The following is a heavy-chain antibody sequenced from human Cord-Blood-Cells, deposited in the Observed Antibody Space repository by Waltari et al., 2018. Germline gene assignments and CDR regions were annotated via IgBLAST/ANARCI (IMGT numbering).Heavy chain of an antibody. V-gene: IGHV1-24*01. CDR1: GYTLTELS. CDR2: FDPEEGET. D-gene: IGHD5-18*01. CDR3: AMGWLWSPHDAVDI. Sequence: QVQRVQSGAEVKKPGASVKVSCKVSGYTLTELSMHWVRQYPGKGLEWMGGFDPEEGETKYAQKFQGRVTMTWDKSKDTAYMELSRLRSEDTAVYYCAMGWLWSPHDAVDIWGQGTMVTVSS. J-gene: IGHJ3*02.